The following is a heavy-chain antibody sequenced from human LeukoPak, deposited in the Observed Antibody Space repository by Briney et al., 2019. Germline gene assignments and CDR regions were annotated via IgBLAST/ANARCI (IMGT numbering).Heavy chain of an antibody. CDR1: GFTFSNAW. J-gene: IGHJ3*02. CDR3: TTAADYYDSSGYYYDAFDI. D-gene: IGHD3-22*01. CDR2: IKSKTDGGTT. Sequence: GGSLRLSCAASGFTFSNAWMSWVRQAPGKGLEWVGRIKSKTDGGTTDYAAPVKGRFTISRDDSKNTLYLQTNSLKTEDTAVYYCTTAADYYDSSGYYYDAFDIWGQGIMVTVSS. V-gene: IGHV3-15*01.